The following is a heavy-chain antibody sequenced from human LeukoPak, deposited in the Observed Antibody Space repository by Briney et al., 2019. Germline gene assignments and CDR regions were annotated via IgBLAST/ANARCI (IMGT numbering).Heavy chain of an antibody. D-gene: IGHD6-13*01. CDR1: GFTFSTYA. Sequence: GGSLRLSCGASGFTFSTYAVSWVRQAPGKGLEWVSGISDGGGRTFYAESVKGRFTVSRVNSKNTLYLRMNSLRAEDTAIYYCTKNEIRDDSGSWYAYWGLGTVVTVSS. CDR3: TKNEIRDDSGSWYAY. CDR2: ISDGGGRT. J-gene: IGHJ4*02. V-gene: IGHV3-23*01.